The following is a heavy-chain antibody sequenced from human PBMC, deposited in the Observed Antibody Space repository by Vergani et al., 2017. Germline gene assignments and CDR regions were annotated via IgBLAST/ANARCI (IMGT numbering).Heavy chain of an antibody. CDR1: GGSISSSCYY. Sequence: QLQLQESGPGLVKPSETLSLTCTVSGGSISSSCYYWGWIRQPPGKGLEWIGSIYYSGSTYYNPSLKSRVTISVDTSKNQFSLKLSSVTAADTAVYYCARIYGGKAYFDYWGQGTLVTVSS. CDR3: ARIYGGKAYFDY. V-gene: IGHV4-39*01. J-gene: IGHJ4*02. CDR2: IYYSGST. D-gene: IGHD4-23*01.